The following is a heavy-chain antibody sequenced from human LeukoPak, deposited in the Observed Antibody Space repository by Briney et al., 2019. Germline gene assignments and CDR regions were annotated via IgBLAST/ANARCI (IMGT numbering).Heavy chain of an antibody. CDR2: INTDGAKT. D-gene: IGHD1-1*01. J-gene: IGHJ4*02. CDR1: GFTFSNYG. V-gene: IGHV3-23*01. Sequence: GGTLRLSCAASGFTFSNYGMSWVRQAPGKGLECVSSINTDGAKTYHEDSVKGRFSISRDNSKNTLILQMNSLRVDDTAVYYCTTGLGHTNDDYWGQGTLVTVSS. CDR3: TTGLGHTNDDY.